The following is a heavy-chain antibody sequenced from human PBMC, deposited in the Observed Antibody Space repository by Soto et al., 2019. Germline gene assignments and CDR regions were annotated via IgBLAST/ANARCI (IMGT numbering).Heavy chain of an antibody. V-gene: IGHV3-23*01. D-gene: IGHD2-8*01. J-gene: IGHJ3*02. Sequence: GGSLRLSCAASGFTFSSYAMSWVRQAPGKGLEWVSAISGSGGSTYYADSVKGRFTISRDNSKNTLYLQMNSLRAEDTAVYYCAKDRGIVLMVYALDAFDIWGQGTMVTISS. CDR2: ISGSGGST. CDR1: GFTFSSYA. CDR3: AKDRGIVLMVYALDAFDI.